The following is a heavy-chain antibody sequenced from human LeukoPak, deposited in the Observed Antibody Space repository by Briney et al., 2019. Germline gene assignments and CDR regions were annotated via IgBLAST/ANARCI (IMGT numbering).Heavy chain of an antibody. CDR1: GFTFSNAL. Sequence: GGSLRLSCAASGFTFSNALMSWVRQAPGKGLEWLAFIRYDGSNKYYADSMKGRLTISRDNSKNTLYLEMNSLRPEDTAMYYCAKGRATAVANWYFGLWGRGTLVTVSS. CDR3: AKGRATAVANWYFGL. V-gene: IGHV3-30*02. J-gene: IGHJ2*01. CDR2: IRYDGSNK. D-gene: IGHD5-18*01.